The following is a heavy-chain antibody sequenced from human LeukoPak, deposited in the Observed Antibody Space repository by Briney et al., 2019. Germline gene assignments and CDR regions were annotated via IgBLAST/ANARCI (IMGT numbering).Heavy chain of an antibody. CDR3: ARDRSARGSGSYYNYGMDV. J-gene: IGHJ6*02. CDR1: GGTFSSYA. CDR2: IIPILGIA. Sequence: SVKVSCEASGGTFSSYAISWVRQAPGQGLEWVGRIIPILGIANYAQKFQGRVTITADKSTSTAYMELSSLRSEDTAVYYCARDRSARGSGSYYNYGMDVWGQGTTVTVSS. V-gene: IGHV1-69*04. D-gene: IGHD3-10*01.